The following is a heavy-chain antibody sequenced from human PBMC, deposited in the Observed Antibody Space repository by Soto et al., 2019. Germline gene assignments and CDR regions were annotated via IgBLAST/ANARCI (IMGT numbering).Heavy chain of an antibody. J-gene: IGHJ4*02. CDR3: AKRELDDK. V-gene: IGHV3-23*01. CDR2: ISDNGGRT. Sequence: EVQLLESGGRFVQPGGSLRLSCAASGFTFRSYGMSWVRQAPGKGLEWISAISDNGGRTDYADSVKGRFTISRDNSKNTLFLQMKTLTAEDTAVYYCAKRELDDKWGQGTLVTVS. CDR1: GFTFRSYG. D-gene: IGHD3-3*02.